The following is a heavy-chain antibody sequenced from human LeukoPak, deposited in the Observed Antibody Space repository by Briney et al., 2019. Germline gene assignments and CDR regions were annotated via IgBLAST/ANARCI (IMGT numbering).Heavy chain of an antibody. V-gene: IGHV3-9*01. D-gene: IGHD2-2*01. Sequence: GRSLRLSCAASGFTFNDYAMHWVRQAPGKGLEWVSGISWNSGSIVYADSVKGRFTISRDNANNSLYLQMNSLRAEDTALYYCAKDKAPVVPARPGMDVWGQGTPVTVSS. CDR3: AKDKAPVVPARPGMDV. J-gene: IGHJ6*02. CDR1: GFTFNDYA. CDR2: ISWNSGSI.